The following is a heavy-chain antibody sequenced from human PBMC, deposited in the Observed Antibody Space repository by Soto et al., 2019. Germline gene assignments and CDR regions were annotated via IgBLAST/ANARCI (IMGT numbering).Heavy chain of an antibody. CDR3: ARIQPGGRVDP. CDR2: IYYSGTT. V-gene: IGHV4-59*01. D-gene: IGHD3-10*01. J-gene: IGHJ5*02. CDR1: GGSIYTYY. Sequence: ETLSLTCSVSGGSIYTYYWSWIRQPPGKGLEYIGKIYYSGTTNYNPSLRSRVTISVDTSKNQFSLKLSSVTAADTAVYYCARIQPGGRVDPWGQGSLVTVSS.